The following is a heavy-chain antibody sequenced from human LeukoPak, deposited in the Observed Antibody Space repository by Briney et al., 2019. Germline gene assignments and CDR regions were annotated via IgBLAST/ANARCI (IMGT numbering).Heavy chain of an antibody. Sequence: PSETLSLTCTVSGDSISSSDYYWAWIRQPPGKGLEWIGNIYYNGNTYYNSSLKSRVTISIDTSKNQFSLKLTSVTAADTAVYYCARQTGSGLFILPGGQGTLVTVSS. V-gene: IGHV4-39*01. J-gene: IGHJ4*02. CDR3: ARQTGSGLFILP. CDR1: GDSISSSDYY. D-gene: IGHD3/OR15-3a*01. CDR2: IYYNGNT.